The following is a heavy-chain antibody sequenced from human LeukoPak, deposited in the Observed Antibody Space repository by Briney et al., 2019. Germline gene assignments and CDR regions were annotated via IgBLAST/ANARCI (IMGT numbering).Heavy chain of an antibody. CDR2: INAGNGNT. CDR3: GAAAGMIDAFDI. D-gene: IGHD6-13*01. Sequence: ASVKVSCKASGYTFTSYAMHWVRQAPGQRLEWMGWINAGNGNTKYSQKFQGRVTITRDTSASTAYMELSSLRSEDTAVYYCGAAAGMIDAFDIWGQGTMVTVSS. V-gene: IGHV1-3*01. J-gene: IGHJ3*02. CDR1: GYTFTSYA.